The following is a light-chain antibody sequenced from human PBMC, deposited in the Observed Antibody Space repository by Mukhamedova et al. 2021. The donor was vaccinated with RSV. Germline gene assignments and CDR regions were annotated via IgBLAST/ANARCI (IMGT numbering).Light chain of an antibody. CDR1: SVSSSY. CDR3: QQYGSSSWT. CDR2: GAS. V-gene: IGKV3-20*01. Sequence: SVSSSYLAWYQQKPGQAPRLLIYGASSRATGIPDRFSGSGSGTDFTLTISRLEPEDFAVYHCQQYGSSSWTFGQGTKVEIK. J-gene: IGKJ1*01.